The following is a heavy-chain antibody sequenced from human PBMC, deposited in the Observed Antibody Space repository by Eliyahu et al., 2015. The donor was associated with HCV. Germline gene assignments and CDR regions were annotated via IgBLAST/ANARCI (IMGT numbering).Heavy chain of an antibody. Sequence: QVQVQESGPGLVKPSETLSLTCXFSGDSISSYYCNWIRQSPGKALEWXGYIYXRESTNYXPSLKSRVTISVDTSKNQFSLRLSSVTAADTAVYYCVRGVDTPLVTLFDSWGQGTLVTVSS. J-gene: IGHJ4*02. CDR2: IYXREST. CDR1: GDSISSYY. V-gene: IGHV4-59*01. CDR3: VRGVDTPLVTLFDS. D-gene: IGHD5-18*01.